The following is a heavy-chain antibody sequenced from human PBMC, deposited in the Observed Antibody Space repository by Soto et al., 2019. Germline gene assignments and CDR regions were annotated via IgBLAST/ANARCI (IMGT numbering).Heavy chain of an antibody. CDR1: GGSITSFH. J-gene: IGHJ4*02. D-gene: IGHD6-19*01. Sequence: PSETLSLTCTVSGGSITSFHWSWVRQSPGKGLEWIGETSHDGVTNYNPSLEGRVTISIDKSKNQFYLDLNSVTAADTAVYYCARHAVHSSGFTDYWGQGTLVTVSS. CDR2: TSHDGVT. V-gene: IGHV4-59*08. CDR3: ARHAVHSSGFTDY.